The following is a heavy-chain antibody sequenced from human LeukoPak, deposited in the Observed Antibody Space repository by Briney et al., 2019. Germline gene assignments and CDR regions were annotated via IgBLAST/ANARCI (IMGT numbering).Heavy chain of an antibody. Sequence: ASVKVSCKASGYTFTGYYMPWVRQAPGQGLEWMGWINPNSGGTNYAQKFQGRVTMTRDTSISTAYMELSRLRSDDTAVYYCARDLTKAGYSSSFGYWGQGTLVTVSS. V-gene: IGHV1-2*02. J-gene: IGHJ4*02. D-gene: IGHD6-13*01. CDR2: INPNSGGT. CDR1: GYTFTGYY. CDR3: ARDLTKAGYSSSFGY.